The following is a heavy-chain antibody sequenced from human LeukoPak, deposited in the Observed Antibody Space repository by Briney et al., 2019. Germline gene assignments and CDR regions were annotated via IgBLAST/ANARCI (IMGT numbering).Heavy chain of an antibody. Sequence: SETLSLTCTVSGGSVSSGSYYWSWIRQPPGKGLEWIGYIYYSGSTNYNPSLKSRVTISVDTSKNQFSLKLSSVTAADTAVYYCARYYYDSRGSFDYWGQGTLVTVSS. V-gene: IGHV4-61*01. J-gene: IGHJ4*02. D-gene: IGHD3-22*01. CDR2: IYYSGST. CDR3: ARYYYDSRGSFDY. CDR1: GGSVSSGSYY.